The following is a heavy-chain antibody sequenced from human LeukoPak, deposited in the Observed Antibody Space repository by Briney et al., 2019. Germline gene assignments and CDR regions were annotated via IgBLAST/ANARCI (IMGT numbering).Heavy chain of an antibody. J-gene: IGHJ3*02. CDR3: ARDSGNRGVSDI. CDR2: IRYDGSNK. Sequence: GGSLRLSCVASGFTFSSYGMHWVRQAPGKGLEWVAFIRYDGSNKYYADSVKGRFTLSRDNSKNTLYLQMNSLRGEDTAVYFCARDSGNRGVSDIWGQGTMVTVSS. CDR1: GFTFSSYG. D-gene: IGHD6-25*01. V-gene: IGHV3-30*02.